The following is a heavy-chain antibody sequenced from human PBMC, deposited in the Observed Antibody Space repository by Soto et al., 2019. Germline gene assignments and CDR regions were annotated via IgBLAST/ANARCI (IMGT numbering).Heavy chain of an antibody. CDR3: AAVDYYDSSGLDY. Sequence: SVKVSCKASGFTFTSSAVQWVRQARGQRLEWIGWIVVGSGNTNYAQKFQERVTITRDMSTSTAYMELSSLGSEDTAVYYCAAVDYYDSSGLDYWGQGTLVTAPQ. CDR2: IVVGSGNT. V-gene: IGHV1-58*01. D-gene: IGHD3-22*01. J-gene: IGHJ4*02. CDR1: GFTFTSSA.